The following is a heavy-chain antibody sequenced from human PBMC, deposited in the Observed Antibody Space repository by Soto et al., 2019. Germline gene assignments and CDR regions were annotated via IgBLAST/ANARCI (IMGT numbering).Heavy chain of an antibody. D-gene: IGHD3-16*01. CDR1: DGSFSGYY. Sequence: LSLTCAVYDGSFSGYYWSWIRQPPGKGLEWIGEINHSGSTNYNPSLKSRVTISADTSKNQFSLKLSSVTAADTAVYYCARGFTTGLGGYYYGMDVWGQGTTVTVSS. J-gene: IGHJ6*02. CDR2: INHSGST. V-gene: IGHV4-34*01. CDR3: ARGFTTGLGGYYYGMDV.